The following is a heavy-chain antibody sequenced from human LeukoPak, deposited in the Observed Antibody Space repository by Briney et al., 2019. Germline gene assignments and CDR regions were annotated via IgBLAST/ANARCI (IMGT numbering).Heavy chain of an antibody. D-gene: IGHD2-15*01. J-gene: IGHJ6*02. CDR1: GYTFTGKF. CDR3: ARDYCSGGSCYHYYGMDV. Sequence: ASVKVSCKASGYTFTGKFMHWVRQAPGQGLEWMGWIGAYNGNTNYAQKLQGRVTMTTDTSTSTAYMELRSLRSDDTAVYYCARDYCSGGSCYHYYGMDVWGQGTTVTVSS. CDR2: IGAYNGNT. V-gene: IGHV1-18*01.